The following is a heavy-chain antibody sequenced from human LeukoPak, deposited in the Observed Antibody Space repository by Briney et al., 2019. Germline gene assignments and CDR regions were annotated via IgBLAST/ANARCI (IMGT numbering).Heavy chain of an antibody. D-gene: IGHD6-19*01. V-gene: IGHV1-18*01. CDR3: ARDSDPKYSSGWFPDWFDP. CDR2: ISPYNGKT. J-gene: IGHJ5*02. CDR1: GYIFTNLG. Sequence: GASVKVSCKASGYIFTNLGISWVRQAPGQGLEWMGWISPYNGKTNYTQKLQGRVTMTADRSTSTAYMELRSLRVDDTAVYYCARDSDPKYSSGWFPDWFDPWGQGTLVIVSS.